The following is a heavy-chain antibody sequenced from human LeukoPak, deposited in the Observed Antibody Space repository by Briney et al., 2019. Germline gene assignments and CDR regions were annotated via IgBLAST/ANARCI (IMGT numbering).Heavy chain of an antibody. V-gene: IGHV3-9*01. D-gene: IGHD3-10*01. J-gene: IGHJ4*02. CDR1: GFTFDDYA. CDR3: ARDRTYGSGSYYKSPFDY. CDR2: ISWNSGSI. Sequence: GGSLRLSCAASGFTFDDYAMHWVRQAPGKGLEWVSGISWNSGSIGYADSVKGRLTISRDNANNSLYLQMNSLRAEDTAVYYCARDRTYGSGSYYKSPFDYWGQGTLVTVSS.